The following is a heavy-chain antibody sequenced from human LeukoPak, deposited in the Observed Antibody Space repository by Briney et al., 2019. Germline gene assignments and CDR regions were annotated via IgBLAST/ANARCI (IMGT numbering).Heavy chain of an antibody. Sequence: SETLSLTCTIFGDSINNYNWNWIRQPAGKGLEWIGRIYVTGNTNYDPSLRSRVTISEDTSKNQFSLKLTSVTAADTAVYYCARNVGWYSHDSWGQGTLVTVSS. CDR2: IYVTGNT. CDR3: ARNVGWYSHDS. V-gene: IGHV4-4*07. CDR1: GDSINNYN. D-gene: IGHD6-19*01. J-gene: IGHJ4*02.